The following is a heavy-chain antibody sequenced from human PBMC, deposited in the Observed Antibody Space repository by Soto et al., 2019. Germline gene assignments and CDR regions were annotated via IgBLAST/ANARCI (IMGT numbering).Heavy chain of an antibody. D-gene: IGHD3-10*01. V-gene: IGHV1-69*01. CDR3: ARDPGRSGRWLQYFDY. J-gene: IGHJ4*02. CDR2: IIPISGTA. CDR1: GGTFSSYA. Sequence: QVQLVQSGAEVKKPGSSVKVSCKASGGTFSSYAISWVRQAPGQGLEWMGGIIPISGTANYAQKFQGRVTITAGESTSTAYMELSSLRSEDTAVYYCARDPGRSGRWLQYFDYWGQGTLVTVSS.